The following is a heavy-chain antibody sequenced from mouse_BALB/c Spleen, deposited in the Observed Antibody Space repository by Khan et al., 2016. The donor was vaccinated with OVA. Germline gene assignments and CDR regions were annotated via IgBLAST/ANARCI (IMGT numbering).Heavy chain of an antibody. CDR1: GFSLTGNG. CDR3: ASAYYDYYTETIDY. V-gene: IGHV2-6-7*01. Sequence: QVQLKQSGPGLVAPSQSLSITCTVSGFSLTGNGVNWVRQPPGKGLEWLGMIWGDGSKDYNSAIKSRLSISNYHSKSPTFLKMNSLRTDDTARYYCASAYYDYYTETIDYWGQGTSVTVSS. CDR2: IWGDGSK. D-gene: IGHD2-4*01. J-gene: IGHJ4*01.